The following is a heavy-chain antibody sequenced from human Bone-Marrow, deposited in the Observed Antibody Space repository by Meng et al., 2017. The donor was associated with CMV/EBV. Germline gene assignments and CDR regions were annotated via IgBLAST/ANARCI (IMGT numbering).Heavy chain of an antibody. J-gene: IGHJ5*02. CDR2: INHSGST. Sequence: SQTLSLTCAVYGGSFSGYYWSWIRQPPGKGLEWIGEINHSGSTNYNPALKSRVTISVDTSKNQFSLKLSSVTAADTAVYYCARGRDLCVQLWLGPGLFDPWGQGTLVTVSS. CDR3: ARGRDLCVQLWLGPGLFDP. V-gene: IGHV4-34*01. CDR1: GGSFSGYY. D-gene: IGHD5-18*01.